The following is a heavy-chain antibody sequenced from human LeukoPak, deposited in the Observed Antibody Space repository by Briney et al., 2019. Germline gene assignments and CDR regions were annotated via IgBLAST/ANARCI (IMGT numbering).Heavy chain of an antibody. J-gene: IGHJ4*02. CDR1: GGSISSNSYY. V-gene: IGHV4-39*01. D-gene: IGHD3-10*01. CDR2: IYYSGST. CDR3: ARTRYYYNSRSYGAPYYFDY. Sequence: SETLSLTCAVSGGSISSNSYYWGWTRQPPGKGLEWIGSIYYSGSTYYNPSLKSRVTISVDTSKNQFSLKLSSVTAADMAVYYCARTRYYYNSRSYGAPYYFDYWGQGTLVTVSS.